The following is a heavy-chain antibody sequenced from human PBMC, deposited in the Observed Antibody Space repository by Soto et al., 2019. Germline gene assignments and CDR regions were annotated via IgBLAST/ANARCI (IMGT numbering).Heavy chain of an antibody. CDR1: GYTFTSYF. D-gene: IGHD3-10*01. CDR2: INPSDRST. Sequence: ASVKVSCKASGYTFTSYFIHWVRQAPGQGLEWVGIINPSDRSTSYARRFQGRVTMTRDTSTSTVYMELSSLRSEDTAVYYCGTTISLDRGVIMWPLDYWGQGSLVTVSS. V-gene: IGHV1-46*01. CDR3: GTTISLDRGVIMWPLDY. J-gene: IGHJ4*02.